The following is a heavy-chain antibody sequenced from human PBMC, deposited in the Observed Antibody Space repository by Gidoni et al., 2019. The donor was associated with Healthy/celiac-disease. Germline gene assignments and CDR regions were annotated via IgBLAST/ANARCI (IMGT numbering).Heavy chain of an antibody. V-gene: IGHV1-69*04. J-gene: IGHJ5*02. CDR2: IIPILGIA. D-gene: IGHD3-10*01. CDR1: GGPFLSYA. CDR3: ASRVPMGPNWFDP. Sequence: QVQLVQSGAEVKKPGSSVKVSVKASGGPFLSYAISWVRQAPGQGLEWMGRIIPILGIANYAQKFQGRVTITADKSTSTAYMELSSLRSEDTAVYYCASRVPMGPNWFDPWGQGTLVTVSS.